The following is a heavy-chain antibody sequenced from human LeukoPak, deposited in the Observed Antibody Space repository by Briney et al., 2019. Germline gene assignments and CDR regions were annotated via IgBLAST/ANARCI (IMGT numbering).Heavy chain of an antibody. J-gene: IGHJ6*02. V-gene: IGHV1-46*01. D-gene: IGHD6-13*01. CDR3: ARIPIAAAGSPNYYYYGMDV. Sequence: ASVKVSCKASGYTFTSYYMHWVRQAPGQGLEWMGIINPSGGSTSYAQKFQGRVTMTRDTSTSTVYMELSSLRSEDTAVYYCARIPIAAAGSPNYYYYGMDVWGQGTTVTVPS. CDR2: INPSGGST. CDR1: GYTFTSYY.